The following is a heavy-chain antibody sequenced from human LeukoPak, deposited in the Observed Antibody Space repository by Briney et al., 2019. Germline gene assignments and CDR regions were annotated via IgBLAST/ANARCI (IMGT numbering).Heavy chain of an antibody. J-gene: IGHJ4*02. CDR3: AAVSIAAEYYFDY. V-gene: IGHV1-58*02. CDR2: IVVGSGNT. Sequence: SVKVSCKASGFXFTSSAIQWVRQARGQRLEWIGWIVVGSGNTNYAQKFQERVTITRDMSTSTAYMELSSLRSEDTAVYYCAAVSIAAEYYFDYWGQGTLVTVSS. CDR1: GFXFTSSA. D-gene: IGHD6-6*01.